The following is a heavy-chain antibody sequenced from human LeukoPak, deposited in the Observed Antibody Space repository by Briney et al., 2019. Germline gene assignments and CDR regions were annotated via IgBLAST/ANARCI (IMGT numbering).Heavy chain of an antibody. V-gene: IGHV4-59*01. CDR2: IIYSGST. D-gene: IGHD5-24*01. CDR3: ARDRLQLQS. CDR1: GGSINNYY. J-gene: IGHJ5*02. Sequence: PSETLSLTCTVSGGSINNYYWSWIRQPPGKGLEWIGYIIYSGSTNYNPSLKSRVTISVDTSKNHFSLKLSSVTAADTAVYYCARDRLQLQSWGQGTLVTVSS.